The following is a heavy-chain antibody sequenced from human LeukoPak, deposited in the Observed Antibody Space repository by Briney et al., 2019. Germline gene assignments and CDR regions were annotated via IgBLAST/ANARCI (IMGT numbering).Heavy chain of an antibody. CDR2: IASDGSST. J-gene: IGHJ4*02. V-gene: IGHV3-74*01. D-gene: IGHD1-1*01. CDR1: GFTFSSYW. CDR3: ARDMASTTPIFDY. Sequence: GGSLRLSCAASGFTFSSYWMNWVRHAPGKGLVWVSRIASDGSSTTYADSVKGRFSISRDNAKNTLYLQMNSLRVEDTAVYYCARDMASTTPIFDYWGQGTLVTVSS.